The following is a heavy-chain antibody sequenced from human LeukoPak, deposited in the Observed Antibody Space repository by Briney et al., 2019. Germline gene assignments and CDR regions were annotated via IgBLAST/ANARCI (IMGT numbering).Heavy chain of an antibody. CDR1: GFSLSTSGVG. V-gene: IGHV2-5*01. CDR2: IYWNDDK. D-gene: IGHD2-2*01. J-gene: IGHJ4*02. CDR3: AHSDKYQLPFDY. Sequence: SGPTLVEPTQTLTLTCTFSGFSLSTSGVGVGWIRQPPGKALEWLALIYWNDDKRYSPSLKSRLTITKDTSKTQVVLTMTNMDPVDTATYYCAHSDKYQLPFDYWGQGTLVTVSS.